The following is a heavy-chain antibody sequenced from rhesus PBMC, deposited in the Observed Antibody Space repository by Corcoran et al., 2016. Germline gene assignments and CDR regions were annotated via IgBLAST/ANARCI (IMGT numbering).Heavy chain of an antibody. Sequence: QVQLQESGPGLVKPSETLSLTCAVSGYPISSGYGWSGIRPPPGTGLEWIGYIGGSSCRTNYNPSLKSRVTISKDTSKNQFSLKLSSVTAADTAVYYCARAYGNYFVYGLDSWGQGVVVTVSS. J-gene: IGHJ6*01. CDR2: IGGSSCRT. CDR1: GYPISSGYG. CDR3: ARAYGNYFVYGLDS. D-gene: IGHD4-35*01. V-gene: IGHV4-127*01.